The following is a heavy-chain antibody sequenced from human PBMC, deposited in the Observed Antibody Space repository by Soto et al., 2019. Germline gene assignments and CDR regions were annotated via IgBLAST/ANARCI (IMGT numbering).Heavy chain of an antibody. CDR2: FIPIFGTA. J-gene: IGHJ6*02. CDR3: ARADCSGGSCADYYYGMDV. CDR1: GGPFSSYA. V-gene: IGHV1-69*01. Sequence: QVQLVQSGAEVKKPGSSVKVSCKASGGPFSSYAISWGGQAPGQGLEWMGGFIPIFGTANYAQKFQGRVTITADESTSTAYMELSSLRSEDTAVYYCARADCSGGSCADYYYGMDVWGQGTTVTVSS. D-gene: IGHD2-15*01.